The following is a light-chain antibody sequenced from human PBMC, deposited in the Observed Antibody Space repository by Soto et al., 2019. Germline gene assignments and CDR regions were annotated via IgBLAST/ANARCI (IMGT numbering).Light chain of an antibody. Sequence: EIVLTQSPATLSLSAWERATLSCRASQSVSSYLAWYQQKPGQAPRLLIYDASSRAAGIPDRFSASGSGTDFTLTISSLQSEDFAVYYCQQYNNWPPWTFGQGTKVDIK. CDR2: DAS. CDR3: QQYNNWPPWT. CDR1: QSVSSY. V-gene: IGKV3-11*01. J-gene: IGKJ1*01.